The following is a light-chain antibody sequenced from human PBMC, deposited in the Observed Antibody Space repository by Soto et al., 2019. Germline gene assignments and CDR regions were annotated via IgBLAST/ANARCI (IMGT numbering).Light chain of an antibody. V-gene: IGKV1-5*03. CDR3: PYYDNDSWT. CDR2: KTS. CDR1: QSIGVW. Sequence: DIQLTQSPSTLSASVGDRVTITCRASQSIGVWLTLYQQKPGKAPKFLIYKTSTLESGVPSRFSGSGSGTEFTLTIRSLQPDDFATYHFPYYDNDSWTFGQGTKVELK. J-gene: IGKJ1*01.